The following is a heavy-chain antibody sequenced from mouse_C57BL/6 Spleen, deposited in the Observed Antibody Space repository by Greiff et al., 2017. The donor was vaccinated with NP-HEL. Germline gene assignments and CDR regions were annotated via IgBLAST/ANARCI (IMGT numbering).Heavy chain of an antibody. J-gene: IGHJ4*01. V-gene: IGHV5-4*03. CDR1: GFTFSSYA. CDR2: ISDGGSYT. Sequence: EVKLMESGGGLVKPGGSLKLSCAASGFTFSSYAMSWVRQTPEKRLEWVATISDGGSYTYYPDNVKGRFTISRDNAKNNLYLQVSHLKSEYTAMYYCARGGDYYGRDYYAMDYWGQGTSVTVSS. D-gene: IGHD1-1*01. CDR3: ARGGDYYGRDYYAMDY.